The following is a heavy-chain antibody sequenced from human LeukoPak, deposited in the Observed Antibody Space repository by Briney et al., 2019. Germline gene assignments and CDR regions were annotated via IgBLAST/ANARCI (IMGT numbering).Heavy chain of an antibody. J-gene: IGHJ4*02. V-gene: IGHV1-8*01. Sequence: ASVRVSCKASAYTFIAYDINSVRQAPGQGLEWMGWMNPNSGNTGYAQKFQRRVTMTRNSSINTAYMELSSLRFDDTAVYYCARVQGVWFGEPLRLNQLEYWGQGTLVTVSS. CDR3: ARVQGVWFGEPLRLNQLEY. CDR2: MNPNSGNT. CDR1: AYTFIAYD. D-gene: IGHD3-10*01.